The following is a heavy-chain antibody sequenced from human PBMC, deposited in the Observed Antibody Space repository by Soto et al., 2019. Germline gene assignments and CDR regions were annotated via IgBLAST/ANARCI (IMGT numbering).Heavy chain of an antibody. Sequence: QVQVVQSGAEVKKPGASVKVACKASGYSFDTFGMIWVRQAPGQGLEWMGWISIEKGDTNSAQKFQDRVTMTTDTSTSTADMELRSLTSDDTAVYYCARCYCSVGSCFTGWHFDLWGRGTLVTVSS. J-gene: IGHJ2*01. D-gene: IGHD2-15*01. CDR2: ISIEKGDT. CDR1: GYSFDTFG. V-gene: IGHV1-18*01. CDR3: ARCYCSVGSCFTGWHFDL.